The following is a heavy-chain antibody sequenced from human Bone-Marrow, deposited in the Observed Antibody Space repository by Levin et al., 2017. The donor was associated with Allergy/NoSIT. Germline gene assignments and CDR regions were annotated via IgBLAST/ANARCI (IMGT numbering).Heavy chain of an antibody. CDR3: AKDEDVDIVATSSFDY. J-gene: IGHJ4*02. CDR1: GFTFSSYA. D-gene: IGHD5-12*01. V-gene: IGHV3-23*01. Sequence: GESLKISCAASGFTFSSYAMSWVRQAPGKGLEWVSAISGSGGSTYYADSVKGRFTISRDNSKNTLYLQMNSLRAEDTAVYYCAKDEDVDIVATSSFDYWGQGTLVTVSS. CDR2: ISGSGGST.